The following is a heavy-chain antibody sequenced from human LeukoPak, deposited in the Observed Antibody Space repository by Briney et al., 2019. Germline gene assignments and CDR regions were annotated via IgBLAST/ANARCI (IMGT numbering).Heavy chain of an antibody. CDR2: IYPGNSDT. CDR3: ARFALTSSLDY. D-gene: IGHD6-13*01. V-gene: IGHV5-51*01. Sequence: GESLKISCKISGDRLTNNWIGWVRQVPGKGLEWLGLIYPGNSDTRYSPFFQGQVAFSVDTSISTAYLHWGGLKASDTAMYYCARFALTSSLDYWGQGTLVTVSS. J-gene: IGHJ4*02. CDR1: GDRLTNNW.